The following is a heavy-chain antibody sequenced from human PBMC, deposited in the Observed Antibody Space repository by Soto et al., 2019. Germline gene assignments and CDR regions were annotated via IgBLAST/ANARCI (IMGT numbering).Heavy chain of an antibody. V-gene: IGHV4-39*01. CDR2: ISHTGSP. J-gene: IGHJ4*02. D-gene: IGHD1-1*01. Sequence: LQLQESGPGLVKPSETLSLTCTVSGGSISNSDYFWAWKRQPPGKGLEWVGTISHTGSPRYNPALRRRVTKCVHTSINQYSIRLPTLTAAHPAVFYCACQLESTTDFDYRGRGTLVTVSS. CDR1: GGSISNSDYF. CDR3: ACQLESTTDFDY.